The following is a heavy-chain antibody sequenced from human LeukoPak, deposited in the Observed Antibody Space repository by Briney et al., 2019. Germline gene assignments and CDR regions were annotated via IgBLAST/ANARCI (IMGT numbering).Heavy chain of an antibody. CDR3: ARASSKSITMVRGVINNWFDP. J-gene: IGHJ5*02. CDR2: INPSGGST. V-gene: IGHV1-46*01. Sequence: ASVKVSCKASGYTFTSYYLYWVRQAPGQGLEWMGVINPSGGSTTSTQKFQGRVTMTRDTSTSTVYMELRSLRSEDTAVYYCARASSKSITMVRGVINNWFDPWGQGTLVTVSS. D-gene: IGHD3-10*01. CDR1: GYTFTSYY.